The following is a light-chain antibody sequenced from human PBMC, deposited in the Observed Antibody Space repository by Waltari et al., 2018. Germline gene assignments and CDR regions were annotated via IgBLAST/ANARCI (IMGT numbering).Light chain of an antibody. CDR2: EVT. CDR3: CSYVGNSGFV. CDR1: NNHVGNSNL. J-gene: IGLJ2*01. V-gene: IGLV2-23*02. Sequence: QSALTQPASVSGSPGQSITLSCTGTNNHVGNSNLISWYRQSPGKAPTLIIFEVTQRPSGVSNRFSGSKSGNTASLTISGLQTEDEADYYCCSYVGNSGFVFGGGTKVTV.